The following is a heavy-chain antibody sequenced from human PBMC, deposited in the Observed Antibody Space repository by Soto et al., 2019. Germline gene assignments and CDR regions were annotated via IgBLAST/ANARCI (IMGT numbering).Heavy chain of an antibody. D-gene: IGHD3-10*01. Sequence: KPGGSLRLSCAASGFTFSDHYMTWIRQAQGRGLECVSYISSSGTYTNYADSVKGRFTISRDNANNSLYLQMNSLRVEDTAVYFCARAFSRFGSFDSWGQGTLVTVSS. V-gene: IGHV3-11*06. J-gene: IGHJ4*02. CDR1: GFTFSDHY. CDR2: ISSSGTYT. CDR3: ARAFSRFGSFDS.